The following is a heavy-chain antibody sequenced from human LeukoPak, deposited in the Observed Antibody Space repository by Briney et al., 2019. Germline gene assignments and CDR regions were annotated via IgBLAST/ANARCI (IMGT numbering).Heavy chain of an antibody. D-gene: IGHD3-3*01. CDR1: GFTFSSYA. J-gene: IGHJ4*02. CDR2: ISGSGGST. Sequence: GGSLRLSCAASGFTFSSYAMSWVRQAPGKGLEWVSAISGSGGSTYYADSVKGRFTISRDNSKNTLYLQMNSLRAEDTAVYYCAKDLSFWSGYYNVGYWGQGTLVTVSS. V-gene: IGHV3-23*01. CDR3: AKDLSFWSGYYNVGY.